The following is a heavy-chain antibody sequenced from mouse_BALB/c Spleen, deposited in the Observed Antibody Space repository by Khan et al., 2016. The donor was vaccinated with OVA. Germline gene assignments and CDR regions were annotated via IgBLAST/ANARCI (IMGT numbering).Heavy chain of an antibody. J-gene: IGHJ4*01. Sequence: QIQLVQSGPELKKPGETVKISCKASGYTFTNYGMNWVKQAPGKGLKWMGWINTYTGEPTYADDFKGRFAFSLETSASTAYLQINNLKNEDTATYSCARPPYFSYVRVFWGQGTSITVSS. V-gene: IGHV9-3-1*01. D-gene: IGHD2-10*01. CDR2: INTYTGEP. CDR3: ARPPYFSYVRVF. CDR1: GYTFTNYG.